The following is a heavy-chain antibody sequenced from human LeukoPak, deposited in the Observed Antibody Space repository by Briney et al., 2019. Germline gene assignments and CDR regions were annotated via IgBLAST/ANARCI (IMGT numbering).Heavy chain of an antibody. CDR3: TTEAGDD. V-gene: IGHV3-15*01. CDR2: IKSKTEGGTT. CDR1: GFTFSNAW. D-gene: IGHD5-24*01. J-gene: IGHJ4*02. Sequence: GGSLRLSCAASGFTFSNAWMSWVRQAPGKGLEWVGHIKSKTEGGTTDYAAPVKGGFTISRDDSKNTLYLQMDSLKTEDTAVYYCTTEAGDDWGQGTLVTVSS.